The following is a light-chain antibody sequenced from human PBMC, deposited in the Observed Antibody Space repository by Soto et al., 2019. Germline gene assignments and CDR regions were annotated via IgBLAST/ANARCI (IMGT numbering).Light chain of an antibody. V-gene: IGLV1-44*01. CDR1: SSNIGSNT. CDR3: AAWDDSLNGGV. CDR2: GNN. Sequence: QSVLTQPPSASGTPGQRVTISCSGSSSNIGSNTVNWYQQLPGTAPKLLIYGNNQRPSGVPDRFSGSKSGTSASLAISWLQSEDEADYYCAAWDDSLNGGVFGGGTKLTVL. J-gene: IGLJ3*02.